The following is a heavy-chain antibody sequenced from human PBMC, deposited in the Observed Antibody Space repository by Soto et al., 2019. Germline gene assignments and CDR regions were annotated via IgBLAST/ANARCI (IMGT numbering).Heavy chain of an antibody. Sequence: GGSLRLSCAASGFTFSNFWMHWVRQVPGKGLEWVSRINNDGSITNYADSVKGRFTISRDNAKNTLYLQMSSLRAADTAMYYCTSTSWFDYWGQGALVTVPS. CDR1: GFTFSNFW. CDR2: INNDGSIT. V-gene: IGHV3-74*01. CDR3: TSTSWFDY. D-gene: IGHD2-2*01. J-gene: IGHJ4*02.